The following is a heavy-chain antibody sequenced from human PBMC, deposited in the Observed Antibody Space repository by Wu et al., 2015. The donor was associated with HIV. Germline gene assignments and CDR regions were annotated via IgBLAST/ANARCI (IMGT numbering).Heavy chain of an antibody. D-gene: IGHD2-2*01. V-gene: IGHV1-69*05. J-gene: IGHJ6*02. CDR3: AASLRPGAQNDIVVVPAAMRRAIYYYGMDV. Sequence: QVQLLQSGAEVKNPGSSVRVSCKASGGTFSSYAISWVRQAPGQGLEWMGGIIPIFGTANYAQKFQGRVTITTDESTSTAYMELSSLRSEDTAVYYCAASLRPGAQNDIVVVPAAMRRAIYYYGMDVWGQGTTVTVSS. CDR1: GGTFSSYA. CDR2: IIPIFGTA.